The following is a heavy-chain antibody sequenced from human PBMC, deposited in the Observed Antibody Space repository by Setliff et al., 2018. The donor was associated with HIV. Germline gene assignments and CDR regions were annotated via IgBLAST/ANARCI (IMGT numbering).Heavy chain of an antibody. CDR1: GFTFSNYG. CDR2: IRYDGSND. J-gene: IGHJ3*02. Sequence: GGSLRLSCAASGFTFSNYGMHWVRQAPGKGLEWVAFIRYDGSNDYYADSVKGRFTISRDNSKNTLYLQMNSLGADDRAVYYCAKVRLMFLDDAFDIWGQGTMVTVSS. V-gene: IGHV3-30*02. D-gene: IGHD5-12*01. CDR3: AKVRLMFLDDAFDI.